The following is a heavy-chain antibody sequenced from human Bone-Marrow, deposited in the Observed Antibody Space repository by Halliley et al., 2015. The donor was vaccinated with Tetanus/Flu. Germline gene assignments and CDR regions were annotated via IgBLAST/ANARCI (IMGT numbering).Heavy chain of an antibody. D-gene: IGHD3-16*02. CDR1: GYTFTNYW. Sequence: QLVQSGAEVKKPGESLKISCKASGYTFTNYWIDWVRQMPGKGLEWMGIIYPGDSDARYSPSFEGQTTISADNSIGTAYLQLHSLKASDTAMYYCARHGDDSGSYLYYFYGMDVWGQGTTVTVSS. CDR2: IYPGDSDA. CDR3: ARHGDDSGSYLYYFYGMDV. J-gene: IGHJ6*02. V-gene: IGHV5-51*01.